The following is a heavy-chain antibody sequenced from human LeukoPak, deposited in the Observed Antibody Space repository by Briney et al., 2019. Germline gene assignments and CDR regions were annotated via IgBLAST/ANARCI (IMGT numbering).Heavy chain of an antibody. CDR1: GFTFSSYV. D-gene: IGHD2-15*01. J-gene: IGHJ3*02. Sequence: GGSLRLSCAASGFTFSSYVMSWVRQAPGKGLEWVSAISGRGGSRYYADSVKGRFTISRDNSKNTLYLQMNSLRAEDTAVYYCAKGFAVVVVVAATAFSHAFDIWGQGTMVTVSS. V-gene: IGHV3-23*01. CDR3: AKGFAVVVVVAATAFSHAFDI. CDR2: ISGRGGSR.